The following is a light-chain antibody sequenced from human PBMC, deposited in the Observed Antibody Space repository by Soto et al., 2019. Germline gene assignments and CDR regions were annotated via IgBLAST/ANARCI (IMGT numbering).Light chain of an antibody. J-gene: IGKJ1*01. CDR1: QDIANF. CDR2: AAS. V-gene: IGKV1-27*01. Sequence: DIQMTQSPSSLSASVGDRVSITCRASQDIANFLAWYQQKPGRVPTLLIYAASLLQSGVPSRFSGTACGTDFTLNSSSLQPEDVDSYYCQKYNSPPRTFGHGTKVEF. CDR3: QKYNSPPRT.